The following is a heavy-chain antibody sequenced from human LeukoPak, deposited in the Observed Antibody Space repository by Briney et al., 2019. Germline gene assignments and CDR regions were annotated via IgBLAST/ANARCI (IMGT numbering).Heavy chain of an antibody. CDR1: GGSISSYY. V-gene: IGHV4-59*08. Sequence: SETLSLTCTVSGGSISSYYWSWIRQPPGKGLEWTGYIYYSGSTNYNPSLKSRVTISVDTSKNQFSLKLSSVTAADTAMYYCARHRIAAAGTYFDYWGQGTLVTVSS. CDR3: ARHRIAAAGTYFDY. D-gene: IGHD6-13*01. CDR2: IYYSGST. J-gene: IGHJ4*02.